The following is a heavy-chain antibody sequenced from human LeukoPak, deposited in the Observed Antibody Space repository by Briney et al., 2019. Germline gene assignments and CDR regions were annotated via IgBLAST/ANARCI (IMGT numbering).Heavy chain of an antibody. Sequence: ASLKVSCKASGYTFTSYDINRVRQATRQGLEWMGWMNPNSGNTGYAQKFQRRVTMTRNTSISTAYMELSSLRSEDTAVYYCARAGAYDILTGYSPIDYWGQGTLVTVSS. CDR1: GYTFTSYD. CDR3: ARAGAYDILTGYSPIDY. V-gene: IGHV1-8*01. D-gene: IGHD3-9*01. J-gene: IGHJ4*02. CDR2: MNPNSGNT.